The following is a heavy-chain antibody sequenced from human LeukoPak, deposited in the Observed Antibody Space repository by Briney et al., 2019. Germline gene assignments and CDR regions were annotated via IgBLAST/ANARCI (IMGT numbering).Heavy chain of an antibody. V-gene: IGHV3-7*01. CDR2: IRQDGREE. J-gene: IGHJ4*02. D-gene: IGHD1-1*01. CDR3: VRDRALAHFDH. CDR1: GFTFSNFR. Sequence: PGGSLRLSCAASGFTFSNFRMSWVRQAPGRGLEWVATIRQDGREENYADSVKGRFTVSRDNAKNSTYLQMNSLGVDETAVYYCVRDRALAHFDHWGQGALVTVSS.